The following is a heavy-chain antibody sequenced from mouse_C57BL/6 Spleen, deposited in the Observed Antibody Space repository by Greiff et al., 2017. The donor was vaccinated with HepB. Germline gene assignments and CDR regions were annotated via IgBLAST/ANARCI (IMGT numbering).Heavy chain of an antibody. D-gene: IGHD2-1*01. Sequence: LVESGAELVMPGASVKLSCKASGYTFTSYWMHWVKQRPGQGLEWIGEIDPSDSYTNYNQKFKGKSTLTVDKSSSTAYMQLSSLTSEDSAVYYCARADGNYGSAYWGQGTLVTVSA. CDR3: ARADGNYGSAY. CDR2: IDPSDSYT. CDR1: GYTFTSYW. J-gene: IGHJ3*01. V-gene: IGHV1-69*01.